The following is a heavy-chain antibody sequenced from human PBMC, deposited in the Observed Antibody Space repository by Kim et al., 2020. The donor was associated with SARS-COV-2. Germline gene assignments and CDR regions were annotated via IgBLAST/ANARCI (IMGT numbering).Heavy chain of an antibody. CDR2: ISAYNGDT. Sequence: ASVKVSCKASGYIFTTYGIGWVRQAPGQGLEWMGWISAYNGDTKYAQNLQGRLTMTTDTSTTTAYMELRSLRSDDTAVYYCARSSGILTGYYIDYHYFGMEFWGQGTTVTVSS. D-gene: IGHD3-9*01. CDR3: ARSSGILTGYYIDYHYFGMEF. V-gene: IGHV1-18*04. CDR1: GYIFTTYG. J-gene: IGHJ6*02.